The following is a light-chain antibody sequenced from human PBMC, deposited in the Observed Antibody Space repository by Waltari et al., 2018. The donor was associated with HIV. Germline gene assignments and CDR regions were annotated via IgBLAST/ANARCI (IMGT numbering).Light chain of an antibody. CDR1: KLGDKY. V-gene: IGLV3-1*01. J-gene: IGLJ2*01. CDR3: QAWDSSFVV. Sequence: SYELTQPPSVSVSPGQTASITCSGDKLGDKYACWYQQKPGQSPVLVIYQDSKRPSGIHERFSGSNSGNTATLTISGTQAMDEADYYCQAWDSSFVVFGGGTKLTVL. CDR2: QDS.